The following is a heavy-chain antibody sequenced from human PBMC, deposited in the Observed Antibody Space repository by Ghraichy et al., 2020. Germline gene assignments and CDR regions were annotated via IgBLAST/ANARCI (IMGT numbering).Heavy chain of an antibody. CDR1: GFTFSSYW. J-gene: IGHJ6*02. CDR2: INSDGSST. V-gene: IGHV3-74*01. Sequence: GGSLRLSCAASGFTFSSYWMHWVRQAPGKGLVWVSRINSDGSSTSYADSVKGRFTISRDNAKNTLYLQMNSLGAEDTAVYYCARGTTVTTRFYYYGMDVWGHGTTVSVSS. CDR3: ARGTTVTTRFYYYGMDV. D-gene: IGHD4-17*01.